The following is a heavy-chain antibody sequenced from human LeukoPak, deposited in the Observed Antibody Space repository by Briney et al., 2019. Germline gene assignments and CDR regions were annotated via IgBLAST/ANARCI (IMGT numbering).Heavy chain of an antibody. J-gene: IGHJ6*03. V-gene: IGHV4-61*05. CDR2: IYYSGST. Sequence: PSETLSLTCTVSGGSISSSSYYWGWIRQPPGKGLEWIGYIYYSGSTNYNPSLKSRVTISVDTSKNQFSLKLSSVTAADTAVYYCARTDVLRYFDEGINNYYYYYYMDVWGKGTTVTISS. CDR1: GGSISSSSYY. CDR3: ARTDVLRYFDEGINNYYYYYYMDV. D-gene: IGHD3-9*01.